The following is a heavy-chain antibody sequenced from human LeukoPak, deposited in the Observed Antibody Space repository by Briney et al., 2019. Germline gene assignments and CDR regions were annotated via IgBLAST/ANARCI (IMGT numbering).Heavy chain of an antibody. CDR1: GYTFTAYY. D-gene: IGHD5-12*01. CDR3: AVQTIVANAQGDAFDI. V-gene: IGHV1-2*06. Sequence: EASVKVSCKASGYTFTAYYIHWVRQAPGQGLEWVGRINCNSAGTNYAQKFQGRVTMTRDTSISTAYVELSSLRSDDTAVYYCAVQTIVANAQGDAFDIWGQGATVIVSS. J-gene: IGHJ3*02. CDR2: INCNSAGT.